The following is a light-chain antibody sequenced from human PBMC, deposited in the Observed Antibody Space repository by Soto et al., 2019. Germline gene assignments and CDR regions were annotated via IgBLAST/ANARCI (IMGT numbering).Light chain of an antibody. CDR3: QQYNSWT. V-gene: IGKV1-5*03. J-gene: IGKJ1*01. Sequence: DIQMTQSPSTLSASVGDTVTIACRASQSISSWLAWYQQKPGKAPKLLIYKASSLESGVPSRFSGSGSGTEFTLTISSLQPDDFATYYFQQYNSWTFGQGTKVEIK. CDR1: QSISSW. CDR2: KAS.